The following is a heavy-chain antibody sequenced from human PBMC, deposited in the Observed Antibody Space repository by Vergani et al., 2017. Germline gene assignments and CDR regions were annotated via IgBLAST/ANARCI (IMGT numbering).Heavy chain of an antibody. V-gene: IGHV3-30*02. J-gene: IGHJ4*02. D-gene: IGHD1-26*01. CDR3: AKDDSVARGSFYGKFDL. CDR1: GFSFSTYG. Sequence: QMQLVESGGGVVQPGGSLRLSCVASGFSFSTYGMNWVRQTPGKGLEWVAFIRYDGTTKYSADSVKGRFSISRDNSKNTLYLQMNSLRGGDTAVYYCAKDDSVARGSFYGKFDLWGQGILVTISS. CDR2: IRYDGTTK.